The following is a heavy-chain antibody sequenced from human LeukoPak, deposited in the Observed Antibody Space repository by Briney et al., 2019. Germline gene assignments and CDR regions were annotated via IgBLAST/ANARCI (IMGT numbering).Heavy chain of an antibody. D-gene: IGHD2-2*03. CDR3: ARDLDNRSFDY. CDR2: IYCSGST. CDR1: GGSFSGYY. Sequence: SETLSLTCAVYGGSFSGYYWSWIRQPPGKGLEWIGYIYCSGSTNYNPSLKSRVTISVDTSKNQFSLKLSSVTAADTAVYYCARDLDNRSFDYWGQGTLVTVSS. V-gene: IGHV4-59*01. J-gene: IGHJ4*02.